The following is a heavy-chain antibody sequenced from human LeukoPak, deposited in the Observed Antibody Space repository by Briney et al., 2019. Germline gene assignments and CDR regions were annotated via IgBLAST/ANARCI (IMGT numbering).Heavy chain of an antibody. CDR3: ARDKYSSNWFDSDY. CDR1: GITFSSYT. CDR2: ISSSYT. D-gene: IGHD6-13*01. J-gene: IGHJ4*02. V-gene: IGHV3-21*01. Sequence: PGGSLRLSCAASGITFSSYTMNWVRQAPGKGLEWVSFISSSYTYYADSVKGRFTISRDNAKNSLYLQMNSLRAEDTAVYYCARDKYSSNWFDSDYWGQGTLVTVSS.